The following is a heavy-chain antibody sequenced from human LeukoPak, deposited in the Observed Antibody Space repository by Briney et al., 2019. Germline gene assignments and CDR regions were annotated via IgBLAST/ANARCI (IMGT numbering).Heavy chain of an antibody. J-gene: IGHJ4*02. CDR2: IGTAGDT. CDR3: ARDYSSGSIDY. D-gene: IGHD6-19*01. CDR1: GFTFSSYD. V-gene: IGHV3-13*04. Sequence: GSLRLSCAASGFTFSSYDMHWVRQPTGKGLEWVSAIGTAGDTYYPGSVKGRFTISRDNSKNTLYLQMNSLRAEDTAVYYCARDYSSGSIDYWGQGTLVTVSS.